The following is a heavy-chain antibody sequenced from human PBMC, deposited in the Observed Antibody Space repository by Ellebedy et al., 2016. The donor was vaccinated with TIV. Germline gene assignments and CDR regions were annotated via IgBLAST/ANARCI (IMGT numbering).Heavy chain of an antibody. CDR1: GGSFSGYY. CDR3: ARGLYSGSYFDY. Sequence: SETLSLXXAVYGGSFSGYYWSWIRQPPGKGLEWIGEINHSGSTNYNPSLKSRVTISVDTSKNQFSLKLSSVTAADTAVYYCARGLYSGSYFDYWGQGTLVTVSS. CDR2: INHSGST. J-gene: IGHJ4*02. V-gene: IGHV4-34*01. D-gene: IGHD1-26*01.